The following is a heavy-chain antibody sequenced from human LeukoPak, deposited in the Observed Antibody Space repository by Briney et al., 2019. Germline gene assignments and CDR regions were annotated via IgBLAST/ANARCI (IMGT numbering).Heavy chain of an antibody. CDR1: GGSISSYY. D-gene: IGHD4-17*01. Sequence: RSSETLSLTCTVSGGSISSYYWSWIRQPPGKGLEWIGYIYYSGSTNYNPSLKSRVTISVDTSKNQFSLKLSSVTAADTAVYYGARHHYGDYVPFDYWGQGTLVTVSS. J-gene: IGHJ4*02. CDR2: IYYSGST. V-gene: IGHV4-59*08. CDR3: ARHHYGDYVPFDY.